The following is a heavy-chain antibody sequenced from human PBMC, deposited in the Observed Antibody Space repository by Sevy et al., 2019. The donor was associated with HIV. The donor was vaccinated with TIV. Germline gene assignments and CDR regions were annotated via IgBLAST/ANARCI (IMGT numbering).Heavy chain of an antibody. D-gene: IGHD5-18*01. CDR3: AAARGYSYTMGYFDY. Sequence: SETLSLTYTVSGGSISSGSYYWSWIRQPAGKGLEWIGRIYTSGSTNYNPSLKSRVTMSVDTSKNQFSLKLSSVTAAETAVYYCAAARGYSYTMGYFDYWGQGTLVTVSS. CDR1: GGSISSGSYY. J-gene: IGHJ4*02. CDR2: IYTSGST. V-gene: IGHV4-61*02.